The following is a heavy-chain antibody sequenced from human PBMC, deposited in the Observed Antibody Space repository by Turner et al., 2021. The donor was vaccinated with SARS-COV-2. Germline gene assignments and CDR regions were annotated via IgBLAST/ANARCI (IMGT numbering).Heavy chain of an antibody. CDR2: IDYSGST. D-gene: IGHD5-18*01. CDR3: ASTVWLRGAFDI. J-gene: IGHJ3*02. V-gene: IGHV4-39*01. CDR1: GGSISSSSYY. Sequence: QLQLQESGPGLVKPSEPLSLTCTVSGGSISSSSYYWGWIRQPPGKGLEWIGSIDYSGSTYYNPSLKSRVTTSVDTSKNQFSLKMSSVTAADTAVYYCASTVWLRGAFDIWGQGTMVTVSS.